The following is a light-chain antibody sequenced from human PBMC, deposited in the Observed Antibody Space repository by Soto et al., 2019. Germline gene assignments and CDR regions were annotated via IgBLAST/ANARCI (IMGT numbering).Light chain of an antibody. J-gene: IGLJ1*01. Sequence: VLTQPASVSGSPGQSITISGTGTSSDVGAYNSVSWYQQHPGKAPKLMIYEVNSRPSGVSNRFSGSKSGITASLTISGLQAEDEGDYYCSSYASTSTAVFGTGTKVTVL. CDR1: SSDVGAYNS. V-gene: IGLV2-14*01. CDR3: SSYASTSTAV. CDR2: EVN.